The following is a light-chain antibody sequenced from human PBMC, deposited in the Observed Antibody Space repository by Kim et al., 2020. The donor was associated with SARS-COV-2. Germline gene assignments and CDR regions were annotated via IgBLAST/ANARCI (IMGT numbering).Light chain of an antibody. V-gene: IGLV3-19*01. CDR3: NSRDSNDNVV. CDR2: GKN. CDR1: SLRSYY. J-gene: IGLJ2*01. Sequence: VALGQTVRMTCQGDSLRSYYETWYQQKPGQAPILVIYGKNNRPTGIPDRFSGSSSGNTASLTITGTQAGDEADYYCNSRDSNDNVVFGGGTKLTVL.